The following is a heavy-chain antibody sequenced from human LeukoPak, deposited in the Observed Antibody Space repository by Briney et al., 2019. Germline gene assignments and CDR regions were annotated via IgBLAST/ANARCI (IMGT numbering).Heavy chain of an antibody. CDR3: AKGLVAGSVKYSHY. CDR2: LSGSGDTI. D-gene: IGHD6-19*01. J-gene: IGHJ1*01. V-gene: IGHV3-23*01. Sequence: GVSLRLSCAASGFIFSNYVMSWVRQAPGKGLEWVSTLSGSGDTIYYADSVRGRFTISRDNSKHTVYLQMNSLRAEDTAVYYCAKGLVAGSVKYSHYWGQGTLVTVSS. CDR1: GFIFSNYV.